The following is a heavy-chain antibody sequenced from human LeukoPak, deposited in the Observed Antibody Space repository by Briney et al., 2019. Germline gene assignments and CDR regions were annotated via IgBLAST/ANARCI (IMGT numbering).Heavy chain of an antibody. D-gene: IGHD5-18*01. J-gene: IGHJ4*02. CDR3: ASVDTAMVTRN. CDR1: GYTFTGYY. Sequence: VASVKVSCKASGYTFTGYYMHWVRQAPGQGLEWMGWINTNTGNPTYAQGFTGRFVFSLDTSVSTAYLQISSLKAEDTAVYYCASVDTAMVTRNWGQGTLVTVSS. V-gene: IGHV7-4-1*02. CDR2: INTNTGNP.